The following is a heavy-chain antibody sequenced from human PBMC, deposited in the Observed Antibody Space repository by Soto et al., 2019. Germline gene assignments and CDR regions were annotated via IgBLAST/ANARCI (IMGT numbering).Heavy chain of an antibody. CDR3: AAGRDMVRGVPAADI. CDR1: GFTFTSSA. D-gene: IGHD3-10*01. J-gene: IGHJ3*02. Sequence: ASVKVSCKASGFTFTSSAVQWVRQARGQRLEWIGWIVVGSGNTNYAQKFQERATITRDMSTSTAYMELSSLRSEDTAVYYCAAGRDMVRGVPAADIWGQGTMVTVSS. V-gene: IGHV1-58*01. CDR2: IVVGSGNT.